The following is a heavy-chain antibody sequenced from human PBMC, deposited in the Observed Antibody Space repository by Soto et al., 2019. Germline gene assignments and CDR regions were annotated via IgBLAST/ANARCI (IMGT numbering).Heavy chain of an antibody. CDR1: GFIVSGNY. Sequence: LRVSCAASGFIVSGNYMSWVRQAPGKGLEWVSVLFGGGSTYYADSVKGRFTISRDNFKNTLYLQMNSLRAEDTAVYYCTRGPPTSTLYYFEYWGLGTLVTVSS. CDR3: TRGPPTSTLYYFEY. V-gene: IGHV3-53*01. D-gene: IGHD1-1*01. CDR2: LFGGGST. J-gene: IGHJ4*02.